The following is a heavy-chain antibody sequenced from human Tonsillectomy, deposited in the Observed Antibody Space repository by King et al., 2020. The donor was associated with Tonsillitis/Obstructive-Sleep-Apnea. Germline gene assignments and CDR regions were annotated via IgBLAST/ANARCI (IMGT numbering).Heavy chain of an antibody. Sequence: QLVQSGAEVKRPGASVKVSCKASGYTFTGYHIHWVRQAPGQGLEWMGWNNPNSGSTNYAQKFQGRVTMTRDTSISTAYMEVSRLRSDDTAVYYCARDLLNRALVYGMDVWGQGTTVTVSS. CDR3: ARDLLNRALVYGMDV. CDR2: NNPNSGST. J-gene: IGHJ6*02. CDR1: GYTFTGYH. D-gene: IGHD1-26*01. V-gene: IGHV1-2*02.